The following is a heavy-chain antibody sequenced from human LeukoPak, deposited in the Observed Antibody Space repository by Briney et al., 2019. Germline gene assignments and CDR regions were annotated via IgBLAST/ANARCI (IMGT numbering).Heavy chain of an antibody. CDR1: GGSITSYY. Sequence: SETLSLTCTVSGGSITSYYWSWIRQPPGKGLEWIGYMYYSGNSYYNPSLESRVTISVDTSKNQFSLKLSSMTAADTAVYHCASYSNSWYYFDYWGQGTLVTVSS. D-gene: IGHD6-13*01. CDR3: ASYSNSWYYFDY. J-gene: IGHJ4*02. V-gene: IGHV4-59*01. CDR2: MYYSGNS.